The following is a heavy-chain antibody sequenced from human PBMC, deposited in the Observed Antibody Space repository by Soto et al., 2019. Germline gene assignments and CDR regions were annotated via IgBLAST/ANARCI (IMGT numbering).Heavy chain of an antibody. CDR1: GFTFSSYG. CDR2: ISYDGSNK. J-gene: IGHJ4*02. D-gene: IGHD6-13*01. V-gene: IGHV3-30*18. CDR3: AKIAFDY. Sequence: GGSLRLSCAASGFTFSSYGMHWVRQAPGKGLEWVAVISYDGSNKYYADSVKGRFTISRDNSKNTLYLQMNSLRAEDTAVYYCAKIAFDYWGQGTLVTVSS.